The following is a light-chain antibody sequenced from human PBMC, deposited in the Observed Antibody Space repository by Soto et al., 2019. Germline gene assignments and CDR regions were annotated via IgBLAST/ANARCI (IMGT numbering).Light chain of an antibody. CDR3: QQYSSYSTWT. CDR1: QSISSW. CDR2: KAS. Sequence: DIQMTQSPSTLSASVGDRVTITCRASQSISSWLAWYQQKPGKAPKLLIYKASSLKSGVPSRFSGSGSGTEFTLTISSLQPDDFATYYCQQYSSYSTWTFGQGTKVEIK. V-gene: IGKV1-5*03. J-gene: IGKJ1*01.